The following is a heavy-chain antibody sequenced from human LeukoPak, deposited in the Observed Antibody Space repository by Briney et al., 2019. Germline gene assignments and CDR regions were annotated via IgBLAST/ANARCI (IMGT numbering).Heavy chain of an antibody. CDR3: ARSSTMKSALSRFDY. D-gene: IGHD6-6*01. Sequence: SETLSLTCTVSGGSISSYYWSWIRQPPGKGLEWIGYIYYSGNTNYNPSLKSRVTISVDTSKNQFSLKLSSVTAADTAVYYCARSSTMKSALSRFDYWGQGTLVTVSS. V-gene: IGHV4-59*01. CDR1: GGSISSYY. J-gene: IGHJ4*02. CDR2: IYYSGNT.